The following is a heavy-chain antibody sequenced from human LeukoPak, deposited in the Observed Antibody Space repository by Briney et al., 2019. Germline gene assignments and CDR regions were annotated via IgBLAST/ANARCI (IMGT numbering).Heavy chain of an antibody. J-gene: IGHJ4*02. V-gene: IGHV4-34*01. CDR2: INHSGST. CDR1: GGSFSGYY. D-gene: IGHD6-19*01. Sequence: KPSETLSLTCAVYGGSFSGYYWSWIRQPPGKGLEWIGEINHSGSTNYNPSLKSRVTISVDTSKNQFSLKLSSVTAADTAVYYCARVGQQWLARSFDYWGQGTLVTVSS. CDR3: ARVGQQWLARSFDY.